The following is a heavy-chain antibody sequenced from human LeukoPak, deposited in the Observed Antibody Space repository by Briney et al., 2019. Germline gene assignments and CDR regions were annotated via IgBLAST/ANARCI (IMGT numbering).Heavy chain of an antibody. D-gene: IGHD3-16*01. CDR3: ARQIKALRLAAWFVP. V-gene: IGHV4-39*01. CDR2: IYYNGNT. CDR1: GGSISSSGHH. J-gene: IGHJ5*02. Sequence: PSDPLSLLCTVSGGSISSSGHHCRWIRQPPGKGLDWIGTIYYNGNTCYIPSLKIRLTLSLYPYNNEFSLNLPSVTAADTAVYYCARQIKALRLAAWFVPWGQGVLVTVSS.